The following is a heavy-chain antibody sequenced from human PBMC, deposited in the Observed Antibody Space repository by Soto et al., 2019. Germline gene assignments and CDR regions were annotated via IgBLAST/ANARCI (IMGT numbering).Heavy chain of an antibody. CDR2: IIPIFGTA. D-gene: IGHD3-10*01. J-gene: IGHJ6*02. CDR1: GGTFSSYA. V-gene: IGHV1-69*01. CDR3: ARDWRTNMVRGVIYYGMDV. Sequence: QVQLVQSGAEVKKPGSSVKVSCKASGGTFSSYAISWVRQAPGQGLEWMGGIIPIFGTANYAQKFQGRVTITADESTSTAYMELSSLRSEDTAVYYCARDWRTNMVRGVIYYGMDVWGQGTTVTVSS.